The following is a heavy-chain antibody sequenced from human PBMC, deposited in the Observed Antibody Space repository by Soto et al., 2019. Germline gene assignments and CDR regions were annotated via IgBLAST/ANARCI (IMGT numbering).Heavy chain of an antibody. CDR2: SRNKASNYTT. D-gene: IGHD3-3*01. Sequence: EVQLVESGGGLVQPGGSLRLSCAASGFTFSDHYMDWVRQAPGKGLEWVGRSRNKASNYTTEYAASVKGRFTISRDDSKHSLYLQMNSLKTEDTAVYYCARSGSDYFDYWGQGSLVTVSS. CDR1: GFTFSDHY. J-gene: IGHJ4*02. V-gene: IGHV3-72*01. CDR3: ARSGSDYFDY.